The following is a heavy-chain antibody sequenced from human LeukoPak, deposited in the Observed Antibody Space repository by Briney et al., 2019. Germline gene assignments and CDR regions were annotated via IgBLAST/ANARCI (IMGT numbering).Heavy chain of an antibody. J-gene: IGHJ4*02. CDR2: INPNSGGT. CDR3: ARRCRITMVRGFFDY. D-gene: IGHD3-10*01. V-gene: IGHV1-2*02. Sequence: ASVKVSCKASGYTFTGYYMHWVRQAPGHGLEWMVWINPNSGGTNYAQKFQGRVTMTRDTSISTAYMELSRLRSDDTAVYYCARRCRITMVRGFFDYWGQGTLVTVSS. CDR1: GYTFTGYY.